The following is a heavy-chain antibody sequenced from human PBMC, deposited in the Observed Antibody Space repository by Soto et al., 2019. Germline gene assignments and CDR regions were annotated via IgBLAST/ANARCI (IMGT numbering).Heavy chain of an antibody. V-gene: IGHV3-30-3*01. CDR1: GFTFSTFA. CDR2: ISYDGSNK. CDR3: ASWGSMPGDY. J-gene: IGHJ4*02. D-gene: IGHD3-16*01. Sequence: QMQLVESGGGVVQPGRSLRLSCAASGFTFSTFAMNWVRQAPGKGLEWVSVISYDGSNKYYADSVKGRFTISRDNSKNTVYLQMNRLRTEDTAVYYCASWGSMPGDYWGQGTLVTVSS.